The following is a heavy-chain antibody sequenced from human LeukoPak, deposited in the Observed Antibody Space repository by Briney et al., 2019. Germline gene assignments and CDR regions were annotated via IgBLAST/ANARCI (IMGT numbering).Heavy chain of an antibody. D-gene: IGHD2-15*01. V-gene: IGHV4-39*01. CDR3: ARAYCSGGSCPRDYYYYYGMDV. CDR1: GGSISSSSYY. J-gene: IGHJ6*02. CDR2: IYYSGST. Sequence: SETLPLTCAVSGGSISSSSYYRGWIRQPPGEGLEWIGSIYYSGSTYYNPSLKSRVTISVDASKNQFSLKLSSVSAADTAVYYCARAYCSGGSCPRDYYYYYGMDVWGQGTTVTVSS.